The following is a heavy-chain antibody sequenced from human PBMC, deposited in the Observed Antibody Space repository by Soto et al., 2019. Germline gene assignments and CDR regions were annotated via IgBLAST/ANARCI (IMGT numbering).Heavy chain of an antibody. Sequence: PEETLSLTCAVYGGSFSGYYWSWIRQPPGKGLEWIGEINHSGSTNYNQSLKSRVTISVDTSKNQFSLKLSSVTAADTAVYYCARGRGFCSSTSCYDYYYYMDVWGKGTTVTVSS. V-gene: IGHV4-34*01. J-gene: IGHJ6*03. D-gene: IGHD2-2*01. CDR1: GGSFSGYY. CDR2: INHSGST. CDR3: ARGRGFCSSTSCYDYYYYMDV.